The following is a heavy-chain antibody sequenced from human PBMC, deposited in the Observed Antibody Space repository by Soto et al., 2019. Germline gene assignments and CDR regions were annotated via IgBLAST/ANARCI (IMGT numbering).Heavy chain of an antibody. CDR1: GFSFRTYG. CDR2: ISPK. CDR3: ARDDAFGNENAFDL. D-gene: IGHD1-1*01. Sequence: GGSLRLSCAVSGFSFRTYGFRWVRQPPGKGLEWVAVISPKGHSDSVEGRFTVSRDNSKDTLYLQMNNLRAEDTAVYYCARDDAFGNENAFDLWGQGTMVTVSS. V-gene: IGHV3-33*01. J-gene: IGHJ3*01.